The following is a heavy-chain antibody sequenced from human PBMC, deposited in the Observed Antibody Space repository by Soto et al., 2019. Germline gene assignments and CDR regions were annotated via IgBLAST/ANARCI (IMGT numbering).Heavy chain of an antibody. CDR1: GVTFSTHG. CDR3: ARDLRVAVPDYYGMDV. V-gene: IGHV3-74*01. CDR2: IISDGSTT. J-gene: IGHJ6*02. Sequence: GSLRLSCAASGVTFSTHGMHWVRQAQGKGLVWVSRIISDGSTTNYADSVKGRFTISRDNAKKTLYLQMNSLRAEDTAVYYCARDLRVAVPDYYGMDVWGQGTTVTVSS. D-gene: IGHD6-19*01.